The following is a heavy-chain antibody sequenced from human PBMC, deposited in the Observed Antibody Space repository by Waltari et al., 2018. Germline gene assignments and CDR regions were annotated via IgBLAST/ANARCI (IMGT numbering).Heavy chain of an antibody. V-gene: IGHV3-73*01. Sequence: EVQVVESGGGLVQPGGSLKRSCATSGFSCGGYTIHWVRQTSGKGLEWVGRIRRQPYNYATAYSASVKGRFTISRDDSKNTAYLQMNNLMTEDTAVYYCSGGEVTGTDFWGQGTLVTVSS. J-gene: IGHJ4*02. CDR3: SGGEVTGTDF. CDR2: IRRQPYNYAT. CDR1: GFSCGGYT. D-gene: IGHD6-19*01.